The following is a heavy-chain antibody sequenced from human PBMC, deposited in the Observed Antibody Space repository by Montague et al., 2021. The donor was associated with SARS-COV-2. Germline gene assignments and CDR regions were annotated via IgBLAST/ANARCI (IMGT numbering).Heavy chain of an antibody. Sequence: SETLSLTCTVSGDSVTSSDNYWGWIRQPPGKGLEWLGSVYYSGYTYYNPSLKGRVTISLDASKNQFSLKLNSLTATDTAIYHCARRRLRENYFDCWGQGTLLTVSS. CDR1: GDSVTSSDNY. D-gene: IGHD4-17*01. CDR2: VYYSGYT. V-gene: IGHV4-39*01. J-gene: IGHJ4*02. CDR3: ARRRLRENYFDC.